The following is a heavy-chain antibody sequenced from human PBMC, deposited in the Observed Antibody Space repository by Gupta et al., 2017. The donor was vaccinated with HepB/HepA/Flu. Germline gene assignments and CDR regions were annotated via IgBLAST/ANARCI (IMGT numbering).Heavy chain of an antibody. CDR1: GGSISSYY. CDR3: AIQYDEDTAMAPNWYFDL. D-gene: IGHD5-18*01. CDR2: IYYSGST. J-gene: IGHJ2*01. Sequence: QLPLQVSGPGLVKPSETLSLTCTVSGGSISSYYWSWIRQPPGKGLEWIGYIYYSGSTNYNPSLKSRVTISVDTSKNQFSLKLGSVTAADTAVYYCAIQYDEDTAMAPNWYFDLWGRGTLVTVSS. V-gene: IGHV4-59*08.